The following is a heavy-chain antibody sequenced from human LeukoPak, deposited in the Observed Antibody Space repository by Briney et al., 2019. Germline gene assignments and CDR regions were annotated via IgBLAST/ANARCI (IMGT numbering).Heavy chain of an antibody. D-gene: IGHD3-10*01. CDR1: GGSISSYY. CDR2: IYTSGST. Sequence: SETLSLTCTVSGGSISSYYWSWIRQPAGNGLEWIGRIYTSGSTNYNPSLKSRVAMSVDTSKNQFSLKLSSVTAADTAVYYWARDLVLSRIWFGELFAFDIWGQGTMVTVSS. CDR3: ARDLVLSRIWFGELFAFDI. J-gene: IGHJ3*02. V-gene: IGHV4-4*07.